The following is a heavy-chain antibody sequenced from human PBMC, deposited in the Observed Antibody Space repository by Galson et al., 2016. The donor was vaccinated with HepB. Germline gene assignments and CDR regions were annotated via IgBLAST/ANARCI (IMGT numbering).Heavy chain of an antibody. CDR3: TQYTSDGGIFDY. Sequence: SLRLSCAASGFTFSDSALHWVRQASGRGLEWVGRIRSKANNYATAYAASVKGRFIVSRDDSQSTAYLQMNSLKTEETSVYYCTQYTSDGGIFDYWGQGTRVTVSS. D-gene: IGHD6-19*01. J-gene: IGHJ4*02. CDR2: IRSKANNYAT. CDR1: GFTFSDSA. V-gene: IGHV3-73*01.